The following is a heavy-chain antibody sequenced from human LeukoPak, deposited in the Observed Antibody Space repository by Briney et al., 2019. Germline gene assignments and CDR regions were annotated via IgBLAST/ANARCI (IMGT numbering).Heavy chain of an antibody. CDR2: IKSKTDGGTT. D-gene: IGHD6-13*01. CDR3: TTVNPAGHYDY. V-gene: IGHV3-15*01. Sequence: GGSLRLSCAASGFTFSNAWMSWVRLAPGKGLEWVGRIKSKTDGGTTDYAAPVKGRFTISRDDSKNTLYLQVNGLKTEDTAVYYCTTVNPAGHYDYWGQGTLVTVSS. CDR1: GFTFSNAW. J-gene: IGHJ4*02.